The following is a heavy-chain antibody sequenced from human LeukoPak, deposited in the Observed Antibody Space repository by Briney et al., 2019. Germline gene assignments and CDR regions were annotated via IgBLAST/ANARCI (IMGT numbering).Heavy chain of an antibody. CDR3: ARHRSAHDAFDI. D-gene: IGHD3-10*01. Sequence: KTSETLSLTCTVSGGSISSSSYYWGWIRQPPEKGLEWIGSIYYSGSTYYNPPLKSRVTISVDTSKNQFSLKLSSVTAADTAVYYCARHRSAHDAFDIWGQGTMVTVSS. CDR1: GGSISSSSYY. CDR2: IYYSGST. J-gene: IGHJ3*02. V-gene: IGHV4-39*01.